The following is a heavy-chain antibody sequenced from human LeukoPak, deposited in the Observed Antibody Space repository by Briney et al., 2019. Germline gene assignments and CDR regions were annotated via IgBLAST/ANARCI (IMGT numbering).Heavy chain of an antibody. CDR3: ARDNMVQGVGPFFDRSWFDP. CDR1: GYTFTGYY. V-gene: IGHV1-2*02. J-gene: IGHJ5*02. Sequence: ASVKVSCKTSGYTFTGYYMHWVRQAPGQGLEWMGWINPNSGSTNYAQKVKGRVTMTRDTSNSTAYLELSRLRADDTAVYYCARDNMVQGVGPFFDRSWFDPWGQGTLVTVSS. D-gene: IGHD4/OR15-4a*01. CDR2: INPNSGST.